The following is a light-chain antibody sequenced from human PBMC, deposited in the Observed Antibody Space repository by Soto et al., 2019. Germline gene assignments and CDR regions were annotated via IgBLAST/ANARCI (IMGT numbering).Light chain of an antibody. J-gene: IGLJ3*02. V-gene: IGLV1-47*01. CDR3: AAWDDSLSGWV. CDR2: RNN. Sequence: QLVLTQPPSASGTPGQRVTISCSGSSSSIGSNYVYWYQQLPGTAPKLLIYRNNQRPSGVPDRFSGSKSGTSASLAISGLRSEDEAHYYCAAWDDSLSGWVFGGGTKLTVL. CDR1: SSSIGSNY.